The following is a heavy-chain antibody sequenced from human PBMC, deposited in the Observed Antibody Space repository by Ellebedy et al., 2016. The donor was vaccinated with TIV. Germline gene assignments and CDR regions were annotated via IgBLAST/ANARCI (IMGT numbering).Heavy chain of an antibody. CDR1: GYTFTSYD. D-gene: IGHD3-9*01. CDR3: ARVLRYFGYMDV. Sequence: AASVKVSCKASGYTFTSYDIYWVRQATGQGLEWMGWMNPNSGNTGHAQNFQGRVTMTSDTSTSTVYMDLNSLRSEDTAVYYCARVLRYFGYMDVWGKGTTVTVSS. CDR2: MNPNSGNT. J-gene: IGHJ6*03. V-gene: IGHV1-8*01.